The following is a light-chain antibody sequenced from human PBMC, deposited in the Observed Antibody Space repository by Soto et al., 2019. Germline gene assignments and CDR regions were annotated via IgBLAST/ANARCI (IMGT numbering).Light chain of an antibody. J-gene: IGLJ1*01. Sequence: SYELTQPPWVSVSPGQTARITCSGDALPKQYAYWYQQKPGQAPVLVIYKDSERPSGIPERFSGSSSGTTVTLTISGVQAEDEADYYCQSADSSGTYRGVFGTGTKVTVL. CDR1: ALPKQY. V-gene: IGLV3-25*03. CDR3: QSADSSGTYRGV. CDR2: KDS.